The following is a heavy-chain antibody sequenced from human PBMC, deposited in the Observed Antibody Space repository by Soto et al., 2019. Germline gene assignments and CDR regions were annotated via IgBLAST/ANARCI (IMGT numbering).Heavy chain of an antibody. J-gene: IGHJ6*02. V-gene: IGHV3-33*01. Sequence: QMQLEESGGGVVQPGRSLRLSCVASGFTFSHYGMHWVRQAPGKGLEWVAVIWHHGGNKYYADSVKGRFTISRDNARNTLYLQMDSLRGEDTGVYYCVSDETQLERRPSYGKDGWGRGPTVIVSS. CDR3: VSDETQLERRPSYGKDG. CDR2: IWHHGGNK. CDR1: GFTFSHYG. D-gene: IGHD1-1*01.